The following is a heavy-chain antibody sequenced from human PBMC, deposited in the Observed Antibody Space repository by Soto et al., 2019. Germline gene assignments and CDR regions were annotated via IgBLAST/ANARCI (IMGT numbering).Heavy chain of an antibody. CDR2: IHYSGST. D-gene: IGHD3-10*01. Sequence: QMQLQESGPGLVKPSETLSLTCTVSGGSISSYYWSWIRQPPGKGLEWIGYIHYSGSTNYNPSLKSRVTISIDTTRNQFSLRLSSVTAADSAVYYCARGRFGELFFDYWGQGILVTVSS. CDR3: ARGRFGELFFDY. J-gene: IGHJ4*02. CDR1: GGSISSYY. V-gene: IGHV4-59*01.